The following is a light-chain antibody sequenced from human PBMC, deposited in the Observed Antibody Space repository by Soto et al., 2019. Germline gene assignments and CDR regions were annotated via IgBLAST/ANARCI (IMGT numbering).Light chain of an antibody. CDR3: QQYNNWPPYT. J-gene: IGKJ2*01. CDR1: QSVSSN. CDR2: GAS. V-gene: IGKV3-15*01. Sequence: EIVMTQSPATLSVSPGEKETISCRASQSVSSNLAWYQQKPGQAPRLLIYGASTRATGIPARFSGSGSGTEFTLTISSLQSEDFAVYYCQQYNNWPPYTFGQGTKVDIK.